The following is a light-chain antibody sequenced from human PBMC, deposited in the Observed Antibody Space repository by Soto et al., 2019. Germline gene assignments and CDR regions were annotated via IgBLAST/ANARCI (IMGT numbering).Light chain of an antibody. CDR1: SSNIGSNT. CDR2: TNN. V-gene: IGLV1-44*01. J-gene: IGLJ2*01. CDR3: AAWDDSLNGPV. Sequence: QSVLTQPPSASGTPGQRVTISCSGSSSNIGSNTVNWYQHLPGTAPKLLIYTNNQRPSGVPDRFSGSNSGTSASLAISGLQSEDEADYYCAAWDDSLNGPVFGGGTKLTVL.